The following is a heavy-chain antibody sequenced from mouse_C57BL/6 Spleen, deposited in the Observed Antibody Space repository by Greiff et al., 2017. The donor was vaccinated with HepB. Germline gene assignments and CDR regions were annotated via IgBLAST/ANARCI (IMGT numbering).Heavy chain of an antibody. CDR2: IYPGNSDT. V-gene: IGHV1-5*01. J-gene: IGHJ1*03. CDR3: TRERLYGNSGYFDV. D-gene: IGHD2-1*01. Sequence: EVQLQQSGPVLARPGASVKMSCKTSGYTFTSYWMHWVKQRPGQGLEWIGAIYPGNSDTSYNQKFKGKAKLTAVTSASTAYMELSSLTNEDSAVYYCTRERLYGNSGYFDVWGTGTTVTVSS. CDR1: GYTFTSYW.